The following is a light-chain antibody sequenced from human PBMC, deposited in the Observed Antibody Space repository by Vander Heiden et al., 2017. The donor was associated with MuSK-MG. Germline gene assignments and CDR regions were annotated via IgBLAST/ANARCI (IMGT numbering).Light chain of an antibody. CDR2: SAS. Sequence: ILITPPPSPVSTPGGDTATTSCRAHHDLRSKLAWFQEKPGKAPKYLIQSASTWQGGVPSRFSGSGSGTDFTLSISRLQPEDFATYYCLQAYNFPRTFGQGTKVEIK. CDR1: HDLRSK. J-gene: IGKJ1*01. CDR3: LQAYNFPRT. V-gene: IGKV1-12*01.